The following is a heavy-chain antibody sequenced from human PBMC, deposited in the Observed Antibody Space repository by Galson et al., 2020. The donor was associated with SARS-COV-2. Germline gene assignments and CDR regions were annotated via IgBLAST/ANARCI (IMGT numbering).Heavy chain of an antibody. CDR2: ISSSSSYI. CDR1: GFTFSSYS. V-gene: IGHV3-21*01. J-gene: IGHJ4*02. D-gene: IGHD1-26*01. Sequence: GESLKISCAASGFTFSSYSMNWVRQAPGKGLEWVSSISSSSSYIYYPDSVKGRFTISRDNAKNSLYLQMNSLRAEDTAVYYCARDDSGSYFSRYYFDYWGQGTLVTVSS. CDR3: ARDDSGSYFSRYYFDY.